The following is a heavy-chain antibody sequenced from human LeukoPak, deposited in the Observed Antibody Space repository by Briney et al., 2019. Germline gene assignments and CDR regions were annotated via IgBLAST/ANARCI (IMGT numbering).Heavy chain of an antibody. Sequence: ASVKVSCKASGYTFTGYYMHWVRQAPGKGLEWMGGFDPEDGETIYAQKFQGRVTITADESTSTAYMELSSLRSEDTAVYYCARGFRDSSGYHYWGQGTLVTVSS. CDR3: ARGFRDSSGYHY. V-gene: IGHV1-24*01. CDR1: GYTFTGYY. J-gene: IGHJ4*02. CDR2: FDPEDGET. D-gene: IGHD3-22*01.